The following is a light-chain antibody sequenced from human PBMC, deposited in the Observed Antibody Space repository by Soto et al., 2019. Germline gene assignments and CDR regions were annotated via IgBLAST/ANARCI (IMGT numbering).Light chain of an antibody. V-gene: IGKV1-17*03. J-gene: IGKJ2*01. CDR1: QDIRRF. CDR3: LQHNSYPYT. CDR2: DTS. Sequence: DVQMTQSPSAMSASVGDRVTITCRARQDIRRFVAWFQQKPGKAPERLIYDTSSLQPGVPSRFSGSGSGTEFTLAISGLQPEDFATYYCLQHNSYPYTFGQGTKLEIK.